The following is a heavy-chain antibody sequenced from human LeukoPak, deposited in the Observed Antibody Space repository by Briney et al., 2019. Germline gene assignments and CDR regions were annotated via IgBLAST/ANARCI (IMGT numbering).Heavy chain of an antibody. Sequence: SQTLSLTCTVSGGSISTYYWSWIRQPPGKGLEWIGYIYTSGSTIYSPSLKSRVTISLDTSKNQFSLKLSSVTAADTAVYYCARDLVTVTKGFDIWGQGTMVSVSS. CDR2: IYTSGST. V-gene: IGHV4-59*01. CDR3: ARDLVTVTKGFDI. D-gene: IGHD4-17*01. CDR1: GGSISTYY. J-gene: IGHJ3*02.